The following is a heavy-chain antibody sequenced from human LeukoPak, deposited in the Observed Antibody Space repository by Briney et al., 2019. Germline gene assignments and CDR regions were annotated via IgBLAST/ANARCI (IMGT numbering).Heavy chain of an antibody. V-gene: IGHV4-59*11. CDR2: IYYSGST. CDR3: ATRNYDFWSGPLSGYYYYYMDV. Sequence: PSETLSLTCTVSGGSISSHYWSWIRQPPGKGLEGIGYIYYSGSTNYNPSLKSRVTISVETSKNQFSLKLSSVTAADTAVYYCATRNYDFWSGPLSGYYYYYMDVWGKGTTVTVSS. J-gene: IGHJ6*03. CDR1: GGSISSHY. D-gene: IGHD3-3*01.